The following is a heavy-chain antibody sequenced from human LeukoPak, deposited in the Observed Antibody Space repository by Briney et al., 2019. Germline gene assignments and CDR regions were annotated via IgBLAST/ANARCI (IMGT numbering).Heavy chain of an antibody. CDR2: MSHSVIP. V-gene: IGHV4-38-2*01. CDR1: XXFXSSGYX. D-gene: IGHD3-22*01. CDR3: ARHNVYDNNGDGRYYFDY. Sequence: TCAXXXXFXSSGYXXAWIRPSPGKGLEXIGNMSHSVIPYYNPSLKSRFTISVDTSKNQFSVKLSSLSAADTPVYYCARHNVYDNNGDGRYYFDYWGQGTLVTVSS. J-gene: IGHJ4*02.